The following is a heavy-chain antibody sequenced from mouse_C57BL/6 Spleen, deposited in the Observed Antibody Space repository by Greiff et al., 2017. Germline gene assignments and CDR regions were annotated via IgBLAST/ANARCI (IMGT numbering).Heavy chain of an antibody. V-gene: IGHV1-15*01. Sequence: QVQLQQSGAELVRPGASVTLSCKASGYTFPDSAMHWLKQAPVPGLEWIGAIDPETGGTASTQQFKGKAILTADKSSSTAYMELRSLTSEDSAVYYCTRGGITTCFDYWGQGTTLTVSS. CDR1: GYTFPDSA. J-gene: IGHJ2*01. D-gene: IGHD2-4*01. CDR2: IDPETGGT. CDR3: TRGGITTCFDY.